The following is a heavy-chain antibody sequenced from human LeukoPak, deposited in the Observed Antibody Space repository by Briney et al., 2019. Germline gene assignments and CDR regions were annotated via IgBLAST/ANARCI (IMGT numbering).Heavy chain of an antibody. D-gene: IGHD1-14*01. Sequence: GGSLRLSCAASGFTFSNYEMNWVRQAQGRGLEWVSYISTRGTTIYYAASVKGRFTISRDYAKSSLYLQMNSLRAEDTAIYYCARVRGTYYFDYWGEGTLVTVSS. V-gene: IGHV3-48*03. J-gene: IGHJ4*02. CDR2: ISTRGTTI. CDR3: ARVRGTYYFDY. CDR1: GFTFSNYE.